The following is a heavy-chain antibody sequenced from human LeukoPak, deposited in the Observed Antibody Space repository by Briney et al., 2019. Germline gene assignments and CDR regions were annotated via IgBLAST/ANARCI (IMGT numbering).Heavy chain of an antibody. D-gene: IGHD3-3*01. V-gene: IGHV4-59*01. CDR3: ARGGRYYDFWSGYLGPPDY. CDR2: IYYSGST. J-gene: IGHJ4*02. Sequence: SETLSLTCTVSGGSISSYYWSWIRQPPGKGLEWIGYIYYSGSTNYNPSLTSRVTISVDTSKNQFSLKLSSVTAADTAVYYCARGGRYYDFWSGYLGPPDYWGQGTLVTVSS. CDR1: GGSISSYY.